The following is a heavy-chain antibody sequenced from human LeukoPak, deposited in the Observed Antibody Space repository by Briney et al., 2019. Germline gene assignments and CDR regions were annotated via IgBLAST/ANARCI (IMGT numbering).Heavy chain of an antibody. Sequence: TGGSLRLSCAASGFTFSSYAMSWVRQAPGKGLEWVSAISGSGGSTYYADSVKGRFTISRDNSKNTLYLQMNSLRAEDTAVYYCAKIRGTVVVPAARTNYFDYWGQGTLVTVSS. CDR2: ISGSGGST. CDR1: GFTFSSYA. D-gene: IGHD2-2*01. J-gene: IGHJ4*02. V-gene: IGHV3-23*01. CDR3: AKIRGTVVVPAARTNYFDY.